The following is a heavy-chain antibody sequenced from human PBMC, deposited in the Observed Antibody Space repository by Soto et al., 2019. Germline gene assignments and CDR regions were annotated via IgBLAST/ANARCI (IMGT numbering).Heavy chain of an antibody. J-gene: IGHJ4*02. Sequence: VQLVESGGGVVQPGRSLRLSCAASGFTFSSYGMHWVRQAPGKGLEWVAVISYDGSNKYYADSVKGRFTISRDNSKNTLYLQMNSLRAEDTAVYYCAKDLLTTVVTRKITYYFDYWGQGTLVTGSS. D-gene: IGHD4-17*01. CDR1: GFTFSSYG. CDR3: AKDLLTTVVTRKITYYFDY. V-gene: IGHV3-30*18. CDR2: ISYDGSNK.